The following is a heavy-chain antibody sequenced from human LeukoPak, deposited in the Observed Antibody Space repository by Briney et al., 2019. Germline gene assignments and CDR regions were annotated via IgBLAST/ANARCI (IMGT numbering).Heavy chain of an antibody. J-gene: IGHJ4*02. D-gene: IGHD1-26*01. CDR1: GFTFSSYG. CDR3: AKEEYSGSLLTLDY. Sequence: GGSLRLSCAASGFTFSSYGMSWVRQAPGKGLEWVSAISGSDGSTYYADSVKGRFTISRDNSKNTLYLQVNSLRTEDTAVYYCAKEEYSGSLLTLDYWGQGTLVTVSS. V-gene: IGHV3-23*01. CDR2: ISGSDGST.